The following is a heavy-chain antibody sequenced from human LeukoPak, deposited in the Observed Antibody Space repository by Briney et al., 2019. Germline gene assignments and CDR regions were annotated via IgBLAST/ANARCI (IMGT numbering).Heavy chain of an antibody. CDR3: AREVNGDYCDF. V-gene: IGHV4-4*07. Sequence: PSETLSLTCSVSGGSIRTYYWSWIRQSADKGLEYIGRMQAIGTTNYNPSLKSRVTISVDKSKNQFSLKLTSVTAADTAVYFCAREVNGDYCDFWGQGILVTVPS. CDR2: MQAIGTT. CDR1: GGSIRTYY. J-gene: IGHJ4*02. D-gene: IGHD4-17*01.